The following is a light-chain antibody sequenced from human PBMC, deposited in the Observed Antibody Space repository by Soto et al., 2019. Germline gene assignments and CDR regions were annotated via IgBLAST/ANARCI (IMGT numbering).Light chain of an antibody. Sequence: AIRMTQSPSSLSASIGDRVTITCRASHVVSNYLAWYHQKPGKAPKALIYAASFLQSGVPSRFSGSGSGTDFSLTISFLQSEDFATYYCQHYYSYPYTFGQGTTLQMK. J-gene: IGKJ2*01. CDR3: QHYYSYPYT. CDR1: HVVSNY. V-gene: IGKV1-8*01. CDR2: AAS.